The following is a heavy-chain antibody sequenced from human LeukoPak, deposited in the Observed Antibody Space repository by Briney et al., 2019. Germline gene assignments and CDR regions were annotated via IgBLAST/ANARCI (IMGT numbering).Heavy chain of an antibody. V-gene: IGHV3-33*01. CDR3: ARGPLYGDYGKTIDY. J-gene: IGHJ4*02. Sequence: PGGSLRLSCAASGFTFSSYGMQWVRQAPGKGLEWVAVIWYDGSNKYYADSVKGRFTISRDNSKNTLYLQMNSLRAEDTAVYYCARGPLYGDYGKTIDYWGQGTLVTVSS. CDR1: GFTFSSYG. D-gene: IGHD4-17*01. CDR2: IWYDGSNK.